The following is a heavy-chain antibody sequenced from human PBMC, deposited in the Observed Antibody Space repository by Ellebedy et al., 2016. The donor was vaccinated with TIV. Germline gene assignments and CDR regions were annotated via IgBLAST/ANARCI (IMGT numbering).Heavy chain of an antibody. CDR1: GFTFSSYA. D-gene: IGHD4/OR15-4a*01. CDR3: SRHTDYALDY. CDR2: IKQDGREK. J-gene: IGHJ4*02. V-gene: IGHV3-7*01. Sequence: GESLKISCVASGFTFSSYAMSWVRQAPGKGLECVANIKQDGREKSYVDSVKGRFTISRDNAKNSLYLQMKSLRAEDTAVYYCSRHTDYALDYWGQGALVTVSS.